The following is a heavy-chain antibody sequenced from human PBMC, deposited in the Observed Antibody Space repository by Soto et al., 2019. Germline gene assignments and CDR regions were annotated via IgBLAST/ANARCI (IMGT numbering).Heavy chain of an antibody. CDR2: IYYSGST. V-gene: IGHV4-59*01. D-gene: IGHD6-19*01. CDR3: ARVDSSGWHYFDY. CDR1: GGSISSYY. J-gene: IGHJ4*02. Sequence: QVQLQESGPGLVKPSETLSLTCTVSGGSISSYYWSWIRQPPGKGLEWIGYIYYSGSTNYNPSLKGRVTISVDTSKNQFSLKLSSVTAADTAVYYCARVDSSGWHYFDYWGQGTLVTVSS.